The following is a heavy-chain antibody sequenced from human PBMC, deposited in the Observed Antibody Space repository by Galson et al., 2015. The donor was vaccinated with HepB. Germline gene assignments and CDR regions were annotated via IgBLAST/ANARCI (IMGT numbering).Heavy chain of an antibody. Sequence: LRLSCAASGFTFSNYAMTWVRQAPGKGPEWVSGISGSGTTTYYADSAKGRFTISRDNSKNTLYLQLNSLRAEDTAVYYCARGGVRGTLGIHSYFYGTDVCGHGTTVTVSS. CDR3: ARGGVRGTLGIHSYFYGTDV. D-gene: IGHD3-10*01. CDR1: GFTFSNYA. CDR2: ISGSGTTT. J-gene: IGHJ6*02. V-gene: IGHV3-23*01.